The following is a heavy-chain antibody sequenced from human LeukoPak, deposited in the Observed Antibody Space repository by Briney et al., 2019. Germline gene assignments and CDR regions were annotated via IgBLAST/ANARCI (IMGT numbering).Heavy chain of an antibody. V-gene: IGHV3-30*03. D-gene: IGHD6-19*01. Sequence: GGSLRLSCAASGFTFSSYGMHWVRQAPGKGLEWVAVISYDGSNKYYADSVKGRFTISRDNSKNTLYLQMNSLRAEDTAVYYCARIIAVAGPYYYYYMDVWGKGTTVTVSS. J-gene: IGHJ6*03. CDR1: GFTFSSYG. CDR2: ISYDGSNK. CDR3: ARIIAVAGPYYYYYMDV.